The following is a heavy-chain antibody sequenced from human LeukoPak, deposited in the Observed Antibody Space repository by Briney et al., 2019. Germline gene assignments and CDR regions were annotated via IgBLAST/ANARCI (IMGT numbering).Heavy chain of an antibody. CDR1: GGSISSGGFY. V-gene: IGHV4-61*02. CDR2: IYTNGST. CDR3: AIGPFGYSYVRY. J-gene: IGHJ4*02. Sequence: PSETLSLTCPVSGGSISSGGFYWSWIRQPAGKGLEWIGLIYTNGSTNYNPSLKSRVTISVDTSMNQFSLKLSSVTAADTAVYYCAIGPFGYSYVRYWGQGTLVTVSS. D-gene: IGHD5-18*01.